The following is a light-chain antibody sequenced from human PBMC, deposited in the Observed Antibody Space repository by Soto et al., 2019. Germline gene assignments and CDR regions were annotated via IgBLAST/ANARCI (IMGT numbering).Light chain of an antibody. CDR1: QVIRNE. J-gene: IGKJ5*01. CDR2: AAS. CDR3: QHLNSYPIT. V-gene: IGKV1-17*01. Sequence: PSSLSATVGGRVTINCRATQVIRNELGWYQQKPGKAPHLLIYAASSLRYGVPSRFRGSESGTDFTLTISSLQPEDFATYYCQHLNSYPITFGQGTRLEIK.